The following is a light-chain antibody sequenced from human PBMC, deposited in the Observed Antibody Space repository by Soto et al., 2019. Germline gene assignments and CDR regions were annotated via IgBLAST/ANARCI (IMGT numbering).Light chain of an antibody. CDR2: WTS. Sequence: DIVMTQSPDSLAVSLGERATINCKSSQSVLYSSNNKNYLAWYQQKPGQCPKLLIYWTSIRESGVPDRFSGSGSGTDFTLTISSLQAEDVAVYYCQQYYSIPPTFGGGTKVEIK. V-gene: IGKV4-1*01. CDR3: QQYYSIPPT. CDR1: QSVLYSSNNKNY. J-gene: IGKJ4*01.